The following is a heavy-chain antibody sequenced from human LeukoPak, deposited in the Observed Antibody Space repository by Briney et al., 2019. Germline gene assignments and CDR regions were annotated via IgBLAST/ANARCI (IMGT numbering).Heavy chain of an antibody. CDR3: AKDPAPWGSYPPDY. CDR1: GSTFSRHA. Sequence: GGSLRLSCAASGSTFSRHAMSWVRQAPGKGLEWVSAIRSSGGTIYYADSVKGRFTISRDNSKNTLYLQMNSLRAEDTAVYYCAKDPAPWGSYPPDYWGQGTLVTVSS. CDR2: IRSSGGTI. D-gene: IGHD3-16*02. V-gene: IGHV3-23*01. J-gene: IGHJ4*02.